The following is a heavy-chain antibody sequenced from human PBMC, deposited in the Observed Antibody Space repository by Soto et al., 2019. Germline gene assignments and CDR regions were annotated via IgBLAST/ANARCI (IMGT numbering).Heavy chain of an antibody. J-gene: IGHJ6*02. V-gene: IGHV4-34*01. D-gene: IGHD2-2*02. CDR3: ARVSIVVVPAAIIRYYYYGMDV. CDR2: INHSGST. CDR1: GGSFSGYY. Sequence: PSETLSLTCAVYGGSFSGYYWGWIRQPPGKGLEWIGEINHSGSTNYNPSLKSRVTISVDTSKNQFSLKLSSVTAADTAVYYCARVSIVVVPAAIIRYYYYGMDVWGQGTTVTVSS.